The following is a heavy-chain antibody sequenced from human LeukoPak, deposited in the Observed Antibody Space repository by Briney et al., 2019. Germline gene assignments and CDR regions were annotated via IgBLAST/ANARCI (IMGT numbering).Heavy chain of an antibody. J-gene: IGHJ4*02. V-gene: IGHV4-59*11. D-gene: IGHD6-6*01. CDR1: GASMSSHY. Sequence: SEALSLPCPVSGASMSSHYWTWVRQDPGTGLEWIGNIFHTGSTSYNPALESRVTISLDTSNNQFSLKLTSVTAADTSVYYCAKEGGPARPGLDSWGQGTLVTVSS. CDR3: AKEGGPARPGLDS. CDR2: IFHTGST.